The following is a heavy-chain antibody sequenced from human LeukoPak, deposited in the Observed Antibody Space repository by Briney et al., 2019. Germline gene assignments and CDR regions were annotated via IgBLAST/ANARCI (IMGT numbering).Heavy chain of an antibody. Sequence: SETLSLTCTVSGGSISSGDYYWGWIRQPPGKGLEWIGYIYYSGSTYYNPSLKSRVTISVDTSKNQFSLKLSSVTAADTAVYYCARPLSYYDSSGYPNWYFDLWGRGTLVTVSS. CDR1: GGSISSGDYY. D-gene: IGHD3-22*01. CDR2: IYYSGST. V-gene: IGHV4-30-4*01. J-gene: IGHJ2*01. CDR3: ARPLSYYDSSGYPNWYFDL.